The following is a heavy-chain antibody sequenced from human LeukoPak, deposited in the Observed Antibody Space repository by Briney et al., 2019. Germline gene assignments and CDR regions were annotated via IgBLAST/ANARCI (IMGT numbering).Heavy chain of an antibody. D-gene: IGHD1-26*01. CDR1: GGISHPYA. J-gene: IGHJ4*02. CDR2: ITPLVSTT. Sequence: ASVKVSCKASGGISHPYAIAWLRQAPGQGLEWMGGITPLVSTTVYARQLQGRVTFTADEATRTVYMELRSLSSDDTAIYYCARGNGTYTPSDHWGRGTLVTVSS. V-gene: IGHV1-69*13. CDR3: ARGNGTYTPSDH.